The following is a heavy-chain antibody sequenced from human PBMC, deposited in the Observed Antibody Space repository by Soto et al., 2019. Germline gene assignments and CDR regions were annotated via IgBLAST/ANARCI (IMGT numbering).Heavy chain of an antibody. J-gene: IGHJ5*02. CDR2: IYYSGST. Sequence: SETLSLTCSVSGGSISSYYWSWIRQPPGKGLEWIGYIYYSGSTNYNPSLKSRVTISVDTSKNQFSLKLSSVTAADTAVYYCAGRRPGFGELLSWFDPWGQGTLVTVSS. CDR3: AGRRPGFGELLSWFDP. CDR1: GGSISSYY. V-gene: IGHV4-59*08. D-gene: IGHD3-10*01.